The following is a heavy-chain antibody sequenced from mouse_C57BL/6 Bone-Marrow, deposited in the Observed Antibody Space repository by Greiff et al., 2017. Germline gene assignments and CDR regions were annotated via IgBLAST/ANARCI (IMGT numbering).Heavy chain of an antibody. V-gene: IGHV1-15*01. D-gene: IGHD2-3*01. Sequence: VKVVESGAELVRPGASVTLSCKASGYTFTDYEMHWVKQTPVHGLEWIGAIDPETGGTAYNQKFKGKAILTADKSSSTAYLELRSLTSEDSAVYYCTRGGDIDGYYGADWGQGTLVTVSA. J-gene: IGHJ3*01. CDR1: GYTFTDYE. CDR3: TRGGDIDGYYGAD. CDR2: IDPETGGT.